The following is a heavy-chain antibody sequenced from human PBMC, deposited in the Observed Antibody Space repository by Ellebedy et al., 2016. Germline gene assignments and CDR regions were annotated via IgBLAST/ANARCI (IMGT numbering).Heavy chain of an antibody. Sequence: SETLSLXXTVSGGSISSYYWSWIRQPPGKGLEWIGYIYYSGSTNYNPSLKSRVTISVDTSKNQFSLKLSSVTAADTAVYYCARDRRSGMIAVAGRWNWFDPWGQGTLVTVSS. CDR3: ARDRRSGMIAVAGRWNWFDP. CDR2: IYYSGST. D-gene: IGHD6-19*01. CDR1: GGSISSYY. V-gene: IGHV4-59*12. J-gene: IGHJ5*02.